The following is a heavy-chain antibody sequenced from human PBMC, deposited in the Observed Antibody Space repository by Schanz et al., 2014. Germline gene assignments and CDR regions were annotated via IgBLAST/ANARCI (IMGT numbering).Heavy chain of an antibody. D-gene: IGHD3-9*01. CDR2: ISYEGNDK. Sequence: QVQLVESGGGVVQPGRSLRLSCAASGFTFSTCAMHWVRQAPGKGLEWVAVISYEGNDKYYGDSVKGRFTISRDSPKNGLYLQMNSLRPEDSGVYYCARGVARERYSDWLELDYWGQGTLVTVSS. J-gene: IGHJ4*02. CDR1: GFTFSTCA. CDR3: ARGVARERYSDWLELDY. V-gene: IGHV3-30*04.